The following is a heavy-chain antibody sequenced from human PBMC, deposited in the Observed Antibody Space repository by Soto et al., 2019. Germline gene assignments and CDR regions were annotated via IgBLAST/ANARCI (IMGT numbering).Heavy chain of an antibody. CDR2: ISGSGGGT. V-gene: IGHV3-23*01. D-gene: IGHD3-22*01. CDR3: ARDQLYYNDISGRPLNAFDV. J-gene: IGHJ3*01. CDR1: GFTFSTYA. Sequence: PGGSLRLSCAASGFTFSTYAMTWVRQAPGKGLEWVSSISGSGGGTYYADSVEGRFTISRDNAKNSLYLQMNSLRAEDTAVYYCARDQLYYNDISGRPLNAFDVWGQGTMVTVSS.